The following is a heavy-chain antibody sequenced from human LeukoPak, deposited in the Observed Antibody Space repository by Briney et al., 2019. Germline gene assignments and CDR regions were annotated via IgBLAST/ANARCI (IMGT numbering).Heavy chain of an antibody. CDR3: ARGNYYFDY. D-gene: IGHD1-1*01. CDR2: IYYSGST. J-gene: IGHJ4*02. Sequence: SETLSLTCTVSGGSISSHYWSWIRQPPGKGLEWIGYIYYSGSTNYNLSLKSRVTISVDTSKNQFSLKLSSVTAADTAVYYCARGNYYFDYWGQGTLVTVSS. V-gene: IGHV4-59*11. CDR1: GGSISSHY.